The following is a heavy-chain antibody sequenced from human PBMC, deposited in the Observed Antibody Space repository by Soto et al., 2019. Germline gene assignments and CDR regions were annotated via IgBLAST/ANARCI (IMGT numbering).Heavy chain of an antibody. CDR1: GGSISSGGYY. CDR2: IYYSGST. D-gene: IGHD4-17*01. J-gene: IGHJ4*02. CDR3: ARDPNLDYGGNSDY. Sequence: SETLSLTCTVSGGSISSGGYYWSWIRQHPGKGLEWIGYIYYSGSTYYNPSLKSRVTISVDTSKNQFSLKLSSVTAADTAVYYCARDPNLDYGGNSDYWGQGTLVTVSS. V-gene: IGHV4-31*03.